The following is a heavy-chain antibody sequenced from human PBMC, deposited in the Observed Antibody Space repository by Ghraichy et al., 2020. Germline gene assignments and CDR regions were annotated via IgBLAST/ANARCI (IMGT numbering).Heavy chain of an antibody. CDR3: ARDRYSSPWGKNYFYSGMDV. CDR2: ISYDGSHK. V-gene: IGHV3-30-3*01. J-gene: IGHJ6*02. D-gene: IGHD6-13*01. Sequence: GGSLRLSCAASGVTFSNYAMHWVRQAPGKGLEWVALISYDGSHKYFADSVKGRFTISRENSKNTLYLQMNSLRAEDTAVYYCARDRYSSPWGKNYFYSGMDVWGQGTTVTVSS. CDR1: GVTFSNYA.